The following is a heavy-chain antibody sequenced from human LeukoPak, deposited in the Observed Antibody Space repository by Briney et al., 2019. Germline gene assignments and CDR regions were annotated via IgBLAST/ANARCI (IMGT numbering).Heavy chain of an antibody. D-gene: IGHD6-19*01. V-gene: IGHV4-34*01. CDR3: ARGPYSSDPNDY. CDR1: GGSFSGYY. Sequence: SETLSLTCAVYGGSFSGYYWSWIRQPPGKGLEWIGKINHSGSTNYNPSLKSRVTISVDTSKNQFSLKLSSVTAADTAVYYCARGPYSSDPNDYWGQGTLVTVSS. CDR2: INHSGST. J-gene: IGHJ4*02.